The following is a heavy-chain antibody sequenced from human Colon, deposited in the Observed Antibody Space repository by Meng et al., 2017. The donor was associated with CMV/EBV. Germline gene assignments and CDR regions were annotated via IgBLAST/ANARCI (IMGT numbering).Heavy chain of an antibody. CDR1: GASVSSGSYY. CDR2: IFYSVST. V-gene: IGHV4-61*01. D-gene: IGHD2-15*01. Sequence: ESLKISCTVSGASVSSGSYYWSWVRQSPGKGLEWIGYIFYSVSTNYNPSLESRVTISGDTSKNQFSLKLRSVTAAGTAVYYCARDATSCSGGTCYFLGMDVWGQGTTVTVSS. CDR3: ARDATSCSGGTCYFLGMDV. J-gene: IGHJ6*02.